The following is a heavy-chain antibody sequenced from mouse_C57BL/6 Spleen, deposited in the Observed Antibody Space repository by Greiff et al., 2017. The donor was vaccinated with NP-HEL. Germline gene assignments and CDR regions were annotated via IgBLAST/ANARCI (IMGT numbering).Heavy chain of an antibody. Sequence: EVMLVESGGGLVQPGGSMKLSCVASGFTFSNYWMNWVRQSPEKGLEWVAQIRLKSDNYATHYAESVKGRFTISRDDSKSSVYLQMNNLRAEDTGIYYCTDYGSSYIFDYWGQGTTLTVSS. D-gene: IGHD1-1*01. CDR1: GFTFSNYW. J-gene: IGHJ2*01. CDR2: IRLKSDNYAT. CDR3: TDYGSSYIFDY. V-gene: IGHV6-3*01.